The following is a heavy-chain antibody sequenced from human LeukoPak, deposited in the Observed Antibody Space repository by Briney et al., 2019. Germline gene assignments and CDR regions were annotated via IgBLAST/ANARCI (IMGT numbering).Heavy chain of an antibody. CDR1: GGSISSSNYY. J-gene: IGHJ4*02. D-gene: IGHD3-22*01. V-gene: IGHV4-39*01. CDR2: IYYSGRT. CDR3: ARNNYYYSSGYYS. Sequence: PSETLSLTCTVSGGSISSSNYYWGWIRQHPGKGLEWIGSIYYSGRTYYNPSLKSRVTISVDTSKNQFSLKLTSVTAADTAVYFCARNNYYYSSGYYSWGQGTLVTVSS.